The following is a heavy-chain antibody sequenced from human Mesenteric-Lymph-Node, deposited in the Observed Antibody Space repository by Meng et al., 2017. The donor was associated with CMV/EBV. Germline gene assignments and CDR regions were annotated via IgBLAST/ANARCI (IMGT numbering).Heavy chain of an antibody. CDR3: ARDGADTAMGYYYYGMDV. D-gene: IGHD5-18*01. CDR2: IYSGGSST. J-gene: IGHJ6*02. V-gene: IGHV3-53*05. CDR1: GFTVSSNY. Sequence: GESLKISCAASGFTVSSNYMSWVRQAPGKGLEWVSVIYSGGSSTYYADSVKGRFTISRDNSKNTLYLQMNSLRAEDTAVYYCARDGADTAMGYYYYGMDVWGQGTLVTVSS.